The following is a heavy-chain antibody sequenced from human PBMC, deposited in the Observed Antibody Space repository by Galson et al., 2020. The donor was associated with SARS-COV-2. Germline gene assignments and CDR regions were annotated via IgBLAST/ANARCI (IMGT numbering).Heavy chain of an antibody. CDR3: ASSGGILWFGELLSGGCYYGMDC. J-gene: IGHJ6*02. CDR2: ISAYNGNT. Sequence: ASVKVSCKASGYTFTSYGISWVRQAPGQGLEWMGWISAYNGNTNYAQKLQGRVTMTTDTSTSTAYMELRSLRSDDTAVDYCASSGGILWFGELLSGGCYYGMDCWGQGTTVTVSS. V-gene: IGHV1-18*01. D-gene: IGHD3-10*01. CDR1: GYTFTSYG.